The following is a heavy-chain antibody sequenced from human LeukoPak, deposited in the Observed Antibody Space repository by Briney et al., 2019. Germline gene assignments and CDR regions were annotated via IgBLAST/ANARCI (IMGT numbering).Heavy chain of an antibody. CDR1: GGSTSSGDYY. V-gene: IGHV4-30-4*01. D-gene: IGHD3-16*02. CDR3: ARVNDYVWGSYRSIPYFDY. CDR2: IYYSGST. J-gene: IGHJ4*02. Sequence: SETLSLTCTVSGGSTSSGDYYWSWIRQPPGKGLEWIGYIYYSGSTYYNPSLKSRVTISVDTSKNQFSLKLSSVTAADTAVYYCARVNDYVWGSYRSIPYFDYWGQGTLVTVSS.